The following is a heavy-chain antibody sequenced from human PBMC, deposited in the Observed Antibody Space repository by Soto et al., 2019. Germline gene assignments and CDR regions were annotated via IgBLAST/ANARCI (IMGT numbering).Heavy chain of an antibody. V-gene: IGHV1-18*01. CDR1: GYTFSTSG. D-gene: IGHD2-15*01. J-gene: IGHJ6*02. Sequence: QVQLVQSGAEVRKPGASVKVSCKASGYTFSTSGMSWPWQAPGQGLEWMGWISTYNGDTNDAPKFQDRVTMTSDTSTSTVYMELRSLRSDDTAVYYCARAGAAPYYYYGMDVWGQGTRVTVSS. CDR2: ISTYNGDT. CDR3: ARAGAAPYYYYGMDV.